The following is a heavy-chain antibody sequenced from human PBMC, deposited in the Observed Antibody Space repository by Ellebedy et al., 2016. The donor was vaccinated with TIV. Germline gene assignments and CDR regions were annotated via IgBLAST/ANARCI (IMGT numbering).Heavy chain of an antibody. D-gene: IGHD2-2*01. V-gene: IGHV1-58*01. J-gene: IGHJ4*01. CDR2: IVISTGTT. Sequence: AASVKVSCKASGFDFPTSAVQWVRQARGQRLEWMGWIVISTGTTVYAQKFEERVTLSSDMSTNTAYMELSGLTSDDTGDYYCAAGEPEMGVPVANNNWGQGNPVNVSS. CDR1: GFDFPTSA. CDR3: AAGEPEMGVPVANNN.